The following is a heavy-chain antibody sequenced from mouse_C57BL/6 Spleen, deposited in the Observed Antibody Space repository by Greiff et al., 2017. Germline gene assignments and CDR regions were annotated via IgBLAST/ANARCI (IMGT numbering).Heavy chain of an antibody. D-gene: IGHD1-1*01. CDR3: AVGYGSSPSYAMDD. CDR2: IDPSDSYT. J-gene: IGHJ4*01. V-gene: IGHV1-50*01. CDR1: GYTFTSYW. Sequence: QVQLQQPGAELVKPGASVKLSCKASGYTFTSYWMQWVKQRPGQGLEWIGEIDPSDSYTNYNQKFKGKATLTVDTSSSTAYMQLSSLTSEDSAVYYCAVGYGSSPSYAMDDWGQGTSVTVSS.